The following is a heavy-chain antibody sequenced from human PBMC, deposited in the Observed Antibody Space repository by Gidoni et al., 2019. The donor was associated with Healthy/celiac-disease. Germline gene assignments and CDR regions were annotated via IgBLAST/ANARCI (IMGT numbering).Heavy chain of an antibody. CDR1: VYTCTSYA. D-gene: IGHD6-19*01. J-gene: IGHJ4*02. CDR2: INAGNGNT. Sequence: QVQLVQSAAEVKKPGASVKVSCKASVYTCTSYAMHWVRQAPGQRLEWMGWINAGNGNTKYAQKFQGRVTITRDTSASTAYMELSSLRSEDTAVYYCARENSSGWYYFDYWGQGTLVTVSS. V-gene: IGHV1-3*01. CDR3: ARENSSGWYYFDY.